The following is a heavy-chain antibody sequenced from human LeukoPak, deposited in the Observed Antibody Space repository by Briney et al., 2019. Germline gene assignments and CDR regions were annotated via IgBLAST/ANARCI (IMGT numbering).Heavy chain of an antibody. V-gene: IGHV1-2*02. D-gene: IGHD3-22*01. J-gene: IGHJ6*02. CDR2: INPNSGGT. Sequence: ASVKVSCKASGYTFTGYYMHWVRQAPGQGLEWMGWINPNSGGTNYAQKFQGRVTMTRDTSISTVYMELSRLRSDDTAVYYCARDRRGITMIAVVNGMDVWGQGTTVTVSS. CDR3: ARDRRGITMIAVVNGMDV. CDR1: GYTFTGYY.